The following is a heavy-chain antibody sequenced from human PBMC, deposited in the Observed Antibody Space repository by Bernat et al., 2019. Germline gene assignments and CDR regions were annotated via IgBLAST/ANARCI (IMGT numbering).Heavy chain of an antibody. Sequence: EVQLLESGGGLVQPGGSLRLSCAASGFTFSSYAMSWVRQAPGKGLEWVSAISGSGGSTYYADSVQGRFTISRDNSKNTLYLQMNSLRAEDTAVYYCAKDGVVGDYPPPSDWGQGTLVTVYS. CDR1: GFTFSSYA. D-gene: IGHD1-26*01. CDR3: AKDGVVGDYPPPSD. CDR2: ISGSGGST. J-gene: IGHJ4*02. V-gene: IGHV3-23*01.